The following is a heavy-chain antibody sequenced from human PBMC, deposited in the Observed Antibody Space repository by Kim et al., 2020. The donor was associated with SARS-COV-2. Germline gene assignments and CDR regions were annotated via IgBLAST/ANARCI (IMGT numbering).Heavy chain of an antibody. V-gene: IGHV3-23*01. D-gene: IGHD3-22*01. Sequence: GKGPFTISRDKSKNTLYLQMNSLRAEDTAVYYCAKGETYYYDSSEYGMDVWGQGTTVTVSS. J-gene: IGHJ6*02. CDR3: AKGETYYYDSSEYGMDV.